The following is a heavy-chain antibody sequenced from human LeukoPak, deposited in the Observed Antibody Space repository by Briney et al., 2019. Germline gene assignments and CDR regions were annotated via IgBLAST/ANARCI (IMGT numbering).Heavy chain of an antibody. Sequence: GGSLRLSCAASGFTFSNAWMSWVRQAPGKGLEWVGRIKSKTDGGTTDYTAPVKGRFTISRDDSKNTLYLQMNSLKTEDTAVYYCTTLNYYDSSGYYPMNFDYWGQGTLVTVSS. CDR3: TTLNYYDSSGYYPMNFDY. CDR1: GFTFSNAW. V-gene: IGHV3-15*01. D-gene: IGHD3-22*01. J-gene: IGHJ4*02. CDR2: IKSKTDGGTT.